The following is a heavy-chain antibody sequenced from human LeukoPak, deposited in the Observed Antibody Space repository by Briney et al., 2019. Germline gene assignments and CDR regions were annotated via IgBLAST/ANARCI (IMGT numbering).Heavy chain of an antibody. V-gene: IGHV4-39*07. CDR2: FHYSGST. J-gene: IGHJ4*02. D-gene: IGHD1-20*01. Sequence: PSETLSLTCSVSGGSISSSSYYWGWIRQPPGKGLEWIGTFHYSGSTYYNPSLKSRVTISVNMSKNQFSLKLISVTAADTAVCYCARLYRKTYKWNDQPDYWGQGTLVTVSS. CDR3: ARLYRKTYKWNDQPDY. CDR1: GGSISSSSYY.